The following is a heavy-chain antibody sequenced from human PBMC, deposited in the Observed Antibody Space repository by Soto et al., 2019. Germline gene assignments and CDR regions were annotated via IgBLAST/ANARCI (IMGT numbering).Heavy chain of an antibody. D-gene: IGHD4-4*01. CDR2: IYPGDSDT. J-gene: IGHJ4*02. CDR1: EDSSTSSS. Sequence: EDSSTSSSPDHEHQMPGKGLEWMGIIYPGDSDTRYCPSFQGQVTISADKSISTAYLQWSSLKASDTAMYYCARTLDSNALHCWGQGTVVTVSS. V-gene: IGHV5-51*07. CDR3: ARTLDSNALHC.